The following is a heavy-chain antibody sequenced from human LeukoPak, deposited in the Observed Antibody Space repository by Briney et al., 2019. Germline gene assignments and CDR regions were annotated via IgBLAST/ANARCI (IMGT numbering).Heavy chain of an antibody. J-gene: IGHJ6*03. D-gene: IGHD3-10*01. V-gene: IGHV3-74*01. CDR2: IKNAGSDT. Sequence: GRSLRLSCVGSGFIFSSYYMYWVRQAPGKGLVWVSRIKNAGSDTIYADSVKGRFTISRDNAKNTVYLQMNSLRAEDTAVYYCARGGYGHNMDVWGEGTTVTVSS. CDR1: GFIFSSYY. CDR3: ARGGYGHNMDV.